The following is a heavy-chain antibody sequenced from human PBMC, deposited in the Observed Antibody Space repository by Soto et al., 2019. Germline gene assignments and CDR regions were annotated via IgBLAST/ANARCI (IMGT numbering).Heavy chain of an antibody. Sequence: PSETLSLTCTVSGGSISSGGYYWSWIRQHPGKGLEWIGYIYYSGSTYYNPSLKSRVTISVDTSKNQFYLKLSSVNAADTAVYYCAREGFCSSTSCYGNWFDPWGQGTLVTVSS. D-gene: IGHD2-2*01. CDR3: AREGFCSSTSCYGNWFDP. V-gene: IGHV4-31*03. CDR1: GGSISSGGYY. CDR2: IYYSGST. J-gene: IGHJ5*02.